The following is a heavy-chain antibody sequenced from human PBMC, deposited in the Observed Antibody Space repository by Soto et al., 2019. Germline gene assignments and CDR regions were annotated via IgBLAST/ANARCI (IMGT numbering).Heavy chain of an antibody. V-gene: IGHV4-34*02. Sequence: QVQLQQWGAGMLRPSETLSLTCAVHRGSLGGFFWGWIRQAPGRGLEWIGEVNHIGRADYNPSLKSRLTISLDTSKNQFSLNMTSMTAADAAVYYCARGRGAGAGLPAVWGHGTLVTVSS. CDR2: VNHIGRA. CDR3: ARGRGAGAGLPAV. D-gene: IGHD6-13*01. J-gene: IGHJ1*01. CDR1: RGSLGGFF.